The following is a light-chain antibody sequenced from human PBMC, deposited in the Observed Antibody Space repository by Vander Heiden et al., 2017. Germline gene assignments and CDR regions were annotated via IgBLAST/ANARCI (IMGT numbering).Light chain of an antibody. V-gene: IGKV1-5*03. Sequence: IQMTQSPSTLSASVGARVTITCRASQSISSWLAWYQQKPGKAPKLLIYKASSLESGVPSRFSGSGSGTEFTLTISSLQPDDFATYYCQQYDSYRITFGQGTRLEIK. J-gene: IGKJ5*01. CDR1: QSISSW. CDR3: QQYDSYRIT. CDR2: KAS.